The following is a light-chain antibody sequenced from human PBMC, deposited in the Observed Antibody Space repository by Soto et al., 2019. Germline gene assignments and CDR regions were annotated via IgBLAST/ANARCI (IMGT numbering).Light chain of an antibody. CDR2: DAS. V-gene: IGKV3-11*01. CDR3: QQRSNWPRGT. J-gene: IGKJ2*02. CDR1: QSVSSS. Sequence: EIVLTQSPATLSLSPGERATLSCRASQSVSSSLAWYHQKPGQAPRLLIYDASNRATGIPARFSGSGSGTDFTLSISSLEPEDFAVYYCQQRSNWPRGTFGQGTKLEIK.